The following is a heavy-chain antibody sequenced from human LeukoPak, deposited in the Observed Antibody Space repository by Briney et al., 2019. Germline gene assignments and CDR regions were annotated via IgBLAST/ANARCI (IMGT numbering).Heavy chain of an antibody. D-gene: IGHD6-19*01. Sequence: GGSLRLSCTASGFTFSSYAMTWVRQAPGKGLEWVSLISGSGGGTDYADSVKGRFTISGDNSKNTLYLQMNSLRAEDTAVYYCATHGYSNGWYFEYWGQGTLVTVSS. CDR2: ISGSGGGT. CDR1: GFTFSSYA. J-gene: IGHJ4*02. V-gene: IGHV3-23*01. CDR3: ATHGYSNGWYFEY.